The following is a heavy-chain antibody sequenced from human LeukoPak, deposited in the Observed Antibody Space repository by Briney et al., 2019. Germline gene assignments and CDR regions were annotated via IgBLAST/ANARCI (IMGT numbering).Heavy chain of an antibody. J-gene: IGHJ4*02. CDR2: ISGSGGST. CDR1: GFTFSIYA. V-gene: IGHV3-23*01. Sequence: GGSLRLSCAASGFTFSIYAMSWVRQAPGKGLEWVTAISGSGGSTYYTDSVKGRFTISRDNSKNTLYLQMNSLRAEDTAVYYCAKVDFYDTSGYYGPTFLDYWGQGTLATVSS. CDR3: AKVDFYDTSGYYGPTFLDY. D-gene: IGHD3-22*01.